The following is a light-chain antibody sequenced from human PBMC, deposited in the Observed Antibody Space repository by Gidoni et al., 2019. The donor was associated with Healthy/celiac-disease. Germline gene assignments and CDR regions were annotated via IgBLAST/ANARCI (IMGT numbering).Light chain of an antibody. CDR1: QSVSSY. CDR3: QQRSNWPPWT. J-gene: IGKJ1*01. CDR2: DAS. Sequence: EIVLTQSSATLSLSPGERATLSCRASQSVSSYLAWYQQKPGQAPSLLIYDASNRATGIPARFIGSGSGSDFTLTISSLEPEDFAVYYCQQRSNWPPWTFGQGTKVEIK. V-gene: IGKV3-11*01.